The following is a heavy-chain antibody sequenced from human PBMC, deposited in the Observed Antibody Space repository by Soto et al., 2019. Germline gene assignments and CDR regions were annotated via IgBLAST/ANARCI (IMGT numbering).Heavy chain of an antibody. CDR3: ARLGYSYGRDYGIDV. CDR2: IYYSGNT. J-gene: IGHJ6*02. CDR1: GGSISSSTYF. V-gene: IGHV4-39*01. D-gene: IGHD5-18*01. Sequence: QLQLQESGPGLVKPSETLSLTCSVSGGSISSSTYFWGWIRQPPGKGLEWIGSIYYSGNTYYNPSLKSRVTISLDTSKDQFSLRLNSVTAADTAVYYCARLGYSYGRDYGIDVWGQGTTVTVSS.